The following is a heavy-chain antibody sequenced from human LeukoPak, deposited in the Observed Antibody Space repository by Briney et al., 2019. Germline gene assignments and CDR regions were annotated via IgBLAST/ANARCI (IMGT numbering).Heavy chain of an antibody. D-gene: IGHD4-17*01. J-gene: IGHJ4*02. Sequence: PSETLSLTCAVSGYSIISGYHWGWIRQPPGKGLEWIGNIHYSGSTYYNPSLKSRVTISVDTSKNQFSLKVSSVTAADTAVYYCARGDYRDHWGKGALVTVSS. CDR2: IHYSGST. CDR3: ARGDYRDH. CDR1: GYSIISGYH. V-gene: IGHV4-38-2*01.